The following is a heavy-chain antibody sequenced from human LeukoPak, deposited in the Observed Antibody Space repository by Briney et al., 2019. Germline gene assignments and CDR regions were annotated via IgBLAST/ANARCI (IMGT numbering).Heavy chain of an antibody. J-gene: IGHJ6*02. CDR2: MNPNSGGT. D-gene: IGHD2-2*02. Sequence: APVKVSCTDSGYTSINYSLHWVRQSPGQGREGMGGMNPNSGGTNYERKFQGRVTITRDTSISTAFMELRRLTSDDPAVYYCARRDCRSTSCYNANYGLDVWGHGTTVSVSS. V-gene: IGHV1-2*02. CDR3: ARRDCRSTSCYNANYGLDV. CDR1: GYTSINYS.